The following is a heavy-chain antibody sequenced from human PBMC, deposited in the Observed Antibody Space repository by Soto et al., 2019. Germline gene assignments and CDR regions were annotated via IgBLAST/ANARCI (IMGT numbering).Heavy chain of an antibody. V-gene: IGHV3-23*01. Sequence: GGSLRLSCAASGFTFSSYAMSWVRQAPGKGLEWVSAISGSGGSTYYADSVKGRFTISRDNSKNTLYLQMNSLRAEDTAVYYCANPTVPSFVDYYYYYGMDVWGQGTTVTVSS. D-gene: IGHD2-21*01. CDR2: ISGSGGST. CDR3: ANPTVPSFVDYYYYYGMDV. J-gene: IGHJ6*02. CDR1: GFTFSSYA.